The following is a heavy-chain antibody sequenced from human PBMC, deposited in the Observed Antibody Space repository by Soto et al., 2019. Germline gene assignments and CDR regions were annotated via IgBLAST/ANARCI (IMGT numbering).Heavy chain of an antibody. V-gene: IGHV3-21*04. J-gene: IGHJ6*02. CDR3: ARDSYYYDRRGYYAGAYYGMDG. CDR1: GFTFSSYS. Sequence: GGSLRLSCAASGFTFSSYSMNWVRQAPGKGLEWVSSISSSSSYIYYADSAKGRFTISRDNAKNSRYLQMNRLRAEDTAVYYCARDSYYYDRRGYYAGAYYGMDGWGQEPTVTVSS. CDR2: ISSSSSYI. D-gene: IGHD3-22*01.